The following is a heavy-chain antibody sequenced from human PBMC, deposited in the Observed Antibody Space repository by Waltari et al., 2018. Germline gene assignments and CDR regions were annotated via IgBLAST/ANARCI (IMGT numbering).Heavy chain of an antibody. V-gene: IGHV4-34*01. CDR3: AKQVAGSGWYLG. D-gene: IGHD6-19*01. CDR2: VNYGGTT. J-gene: IGHJ6*02. Sequence: QVRLQQWGAGLLKPSETLSLTCVVSGGSLSGYYWSWIRQPPGKGLEWIGEVNYGGTTNYNPSLKSRITVSIDTSNNQFSLNLNSVTASDTAVYYCAKQVAGSGWYLGWGQGTTVTVSS. CDR1: GGSLSGYY.